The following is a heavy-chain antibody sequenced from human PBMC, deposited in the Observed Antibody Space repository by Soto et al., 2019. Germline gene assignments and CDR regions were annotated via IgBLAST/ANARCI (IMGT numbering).Heavy chain of an antibody. J-gene: IGHJ5*02. Sequence: ASVKVSCKASGYTFTSYGISWVRQAPGQGLEWMGWISAYNGNTNYAQKLQGRVTMTTDTSTSTAYMELRSLRSDDTAVYYCARAGCSGGSYYRQGSYNWFDPWGQGTLVTVSS. D-gene: IGHD2-15*01. CDR1: GYTFTSYG. CDR3: ARAGCSGGSYYRQGSYNWFDP. V-gene: IGHV1-18*01. CDR2: ISAYNGNT.